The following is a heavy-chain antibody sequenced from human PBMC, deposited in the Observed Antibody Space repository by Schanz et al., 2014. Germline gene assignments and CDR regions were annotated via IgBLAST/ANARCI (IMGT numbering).Heavy chain of an antibody. CDR3: TTPDYYGSGSYSDAFDI. CDR1: GFTFNYAW. CDR2: IKSESDGGTT. V-gene: IGHV3-15*01. Sequence: EVQLVESGGGLVKPGGSLRLSCAASGFTFNYAWMNWVRQAPGKGLEWVARIKSESDGGTTDYAAPVQGRFTISRDDSKSTLYLQMNSLKTEDTAVYYCTTPDYYGSGSYSDAFDIWGQGTKVTVSS. D-gene: IGHD3-10*01. J-gene: IGHJ3*02.